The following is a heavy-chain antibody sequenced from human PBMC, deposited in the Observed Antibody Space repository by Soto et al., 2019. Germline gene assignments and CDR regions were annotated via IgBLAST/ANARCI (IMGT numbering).Heavy chain of an antibody. D-gene: IGHD3-22*01. CDR2: INPSDGNT. V-gene: IGHV1-18*01. Sequence: ASVKVSCKACGYSYSFYCMNWVRQDPGQGLEWMGWINPSDGNTNFAQKFEDRVTMTTATPTNTVFLELRSLKSDDTAIYYCARDRLRGYDSSGFYSWGQGTIVTVSS. CDR3: ARDRLRGYDSSGFYS. J-gene: IGHJ4*02. CDR1: GYSYSFYC.